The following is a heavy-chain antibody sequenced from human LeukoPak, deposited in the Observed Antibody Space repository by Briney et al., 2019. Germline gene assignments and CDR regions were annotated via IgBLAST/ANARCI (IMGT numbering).Heavy chain of an antibody. CDR3: AKDGQTWSNYFDY. J-gene: IGHJ4*02. CDR2: ISVSGNT. V-gene: IGHV3-23*01. CDR1: GFTLSSYA. Sequence: GGSLRLSCAASGFTLSSYAMSWVRQGPGKGLEWVSAISVSGNTYHADSVKGRFTISRDSSKNTLYLQMNSLRAGDAAVYYCAKDGQTWSNYFDYWGQGTLVTVSS.